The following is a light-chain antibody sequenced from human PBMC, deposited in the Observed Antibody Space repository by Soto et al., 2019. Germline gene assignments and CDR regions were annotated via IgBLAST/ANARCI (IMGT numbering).Light chain of an antibody. CDR1: QGISSY. Sequence: AIRMTQSPSSLSASTGDRVTITCRASQGISSYLAWYQQKPGKAPKLLIYAASTLQSGVPSRFSGSGSGTDFTLTISCLQYEEVATYYCQQYYSYPRTFGQGTKVEIK. J-gene: IGKJ1*01. CDR2: AAS. V-gene: IGKV1-8*01. CDR3: QQYYSYPRT.